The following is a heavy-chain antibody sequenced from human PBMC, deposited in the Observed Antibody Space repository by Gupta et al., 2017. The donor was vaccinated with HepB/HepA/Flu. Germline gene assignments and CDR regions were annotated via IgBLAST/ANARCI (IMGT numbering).Heavy chain of an antibody. CDR1: GFTFRLYA. CDR3: ARSDVVPTSAFDY. V-gene: IGHV3-64*07. J-gene: IGHJ4*02. Sequence: EVQLVESGWGLVQPGGSLRLSCSASGFTFRLYAIHGVRQAPGKGLQYVSEISSSSGASTFYADSVKGRFTISRDNSNNILYLQMGSLRADDTAVYFCARSDVVPTSAFDYWGQGTLVTVSS. D-gene: IGHD5-12*01. CDR2: SSSSGAST.